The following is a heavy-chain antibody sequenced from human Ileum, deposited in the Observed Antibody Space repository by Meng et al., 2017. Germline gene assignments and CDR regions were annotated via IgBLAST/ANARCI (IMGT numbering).Heavy chain of an antibody. V-gene: IGHV4-4*02. D-gene: IGHD2/OR15-2a*01. CDR3: ATNKNKKIDY. J-gene: IGHJ4*02. CDR2: IFHTGST. Sequence: QGQLQESAPGLVDASGPLSLTCVVAGDSSSSSNWWNWVRQPPGKGLEWIGEIFHTGSTNYNPSLKSRVTISADKSKNQFSLNLSSVTAADTAVYYCATNKNKKIDYWGQGTLVTVSS. CDR1: GDSSSSSNW.